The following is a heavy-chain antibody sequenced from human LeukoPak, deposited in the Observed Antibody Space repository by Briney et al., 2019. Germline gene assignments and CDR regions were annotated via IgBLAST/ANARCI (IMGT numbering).Heavy chain of an antibody. CDR3: ARVTVTTTSFDY. D-gene: IGHD4-17*01. CDR1: GFTFSSYW. CDR2: IKQDGSEK. Sequence: QPGGSLRLSCAAPGFTFSSYWMSWVRQAPGKGLEWVANIKQDGSEKYYVDSVKGRFTISRDNAKNSLYLQMNSLRAEDTAVYYCARVTVTTTSFDYWGQGTLVTVSS. V-gene: IGHV3-7*01. J-gene: IGHJ4*02.